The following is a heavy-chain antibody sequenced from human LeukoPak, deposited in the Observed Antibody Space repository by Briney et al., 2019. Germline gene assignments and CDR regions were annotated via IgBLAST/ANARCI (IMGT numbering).Heavy chain of an antibody. Sequence: SETLSLTCTVSGGSISSYYWSWIRQPPGKGLEWIGYIYTSGSTNYNPSLKSRVTISVDTSKNQFPLKLSSVTAADTAVYYCARHVSGYTLDYWGQGTLVTVSS. CDR3: ARHVSGYTLDY. D-gene: IGHD3-22*01. CDR1: GGSISSYY. V-gene: IGHV4-4*09. J-gene: IGHJ4*02. CDR2: IYTSGST.